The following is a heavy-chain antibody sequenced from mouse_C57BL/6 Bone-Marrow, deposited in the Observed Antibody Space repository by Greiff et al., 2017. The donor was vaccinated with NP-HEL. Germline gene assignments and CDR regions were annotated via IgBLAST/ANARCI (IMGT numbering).Heavy chain of an antibody. J-gene: IGHJ4*01. D-gene: IGHD1-1*02. CDR3: ARGVLCHFPYAMDY. Sequence: QVQLQQPGAELVKPGASVKMSCKASGYTFTSYWITWVKPRPGQGLEWIGDIYPGSGSTNYNEKFKSKATLNVDTSSSTAYMPLSSLTSEDSAVYYCARGVLCHFPYAMDYWGQGTSVTVSS. V-gene: IGHV1-55*01. CDR2: IYPGSGST. CDR1: GYTFTSYW.